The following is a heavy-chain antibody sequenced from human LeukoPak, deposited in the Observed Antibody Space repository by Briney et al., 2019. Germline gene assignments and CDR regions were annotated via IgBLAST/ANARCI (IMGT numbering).Heavy chain of an antibody. Sequence: ASVKVSCKASGYTFPSYFMHWVRQAPGQGLEWMGIINPTGGSTTYAQKFQGRVTMTRDTSISTAYMELSRLRSDDTAVYYCAREGSFGELLFRDGNWGQGTLVTVSS. V-gene: IGHV1-46*01. D-gene: IGHD3-10*01. CDR3: AREGSFGELLFRDGN. J-gene: IGHJ4*02. CDR1: GYTFPSYF. CDR2: INPTGGST.